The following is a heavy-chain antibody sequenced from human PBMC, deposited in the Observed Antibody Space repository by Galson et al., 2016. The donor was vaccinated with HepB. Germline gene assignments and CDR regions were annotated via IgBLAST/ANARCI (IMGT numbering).Heavy chain of an antibody. CDR1: GFTFSYYY. Sequence: SLRLSCAASGFTFSYYYTSWIRQAPGKGLEWVSYISGDGRTINYADSVKGRFTLSRGNAKNSLYLHMNSLTVEDTAVYYCAGMFPLYSSGWYVRGDGWFDSWGQGTLVTVSS. V-gene: IGHV3-11*01. J-gene: IGHJ5*01. D-gene: IGHD6-19*01. CDR2: ISGDGRTI. CDR3: AGMFPLYSSGWYVRGDGWFDS.